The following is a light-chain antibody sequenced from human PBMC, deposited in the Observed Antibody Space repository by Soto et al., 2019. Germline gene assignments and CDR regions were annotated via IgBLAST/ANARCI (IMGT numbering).Light chain of an antibody. CDR1: QSISNC. CDR2: DAS. Sequence: DIQMTQSPSTLSVSVGDRASITCRASQSISNCLAWYQQKPGKAPKLLIFDASSLEGGVPSRFSGSGSGSEFTLTISSLQPDDFATYYCQHYNTYSGAFGGGTKVELK. V-gene: IGKV1-5*01. CDR3: QHYNTYSGA. J-gene: IGKJ4*01.